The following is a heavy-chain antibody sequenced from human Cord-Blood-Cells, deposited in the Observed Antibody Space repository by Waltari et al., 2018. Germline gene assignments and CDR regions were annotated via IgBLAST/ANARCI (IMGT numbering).Heavy chain of an antibody. CDR2: ISRSGSTI. Sequence: EVQLVESGGGLVQPGGSLRLSCAASGFTFSSYEMNWVRQAPGKGLEWVSSISRSGSTIYYADSVKGRITSSRDNAKNSLYLQMNSLRAEDTAVYYCARGYCGYDSDYWGQGTLVTVSS. CDR3: ARGYCGYDSDY. J-gene: IGHJ4*02. CDR1: GFTFSSYE. D-gene: IGHD5-12*01. V-gene: IGHV3-48*03.